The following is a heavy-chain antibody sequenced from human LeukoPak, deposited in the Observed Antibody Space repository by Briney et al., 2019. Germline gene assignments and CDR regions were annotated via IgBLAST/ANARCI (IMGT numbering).Heavy chain of an antibody. CDR3: ARRPGEWYFDL. V-gene: IGHV4-59*01. D-gene: IGHD7-27*01. CDR1: GDSISSYY. J-gene: IGHJ2*01. CDR2: IYHTGST. Sequence: PSETLSLTCAVSGDSISSYYWSWIRQPPGKGLEWIGYIYHTGSTSYNPSLKSRVTISVDTSKNQFSLKLSSVTAADTAVYYCARRPGEWYFDLWGRGTLVTVSS.